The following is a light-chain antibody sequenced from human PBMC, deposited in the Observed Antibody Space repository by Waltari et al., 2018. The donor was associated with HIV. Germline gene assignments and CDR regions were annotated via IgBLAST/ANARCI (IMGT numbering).Light chain of an antibody. CDR2: DVS. CDR3: SSYTSSSTLVV. Sequence: QSALTQPASVSGSPGQSIPISCTGTSSDVGRYNYVSWYQQHPGKAPKLMIYDVSNRPSGVSNRFSGSKSGNTASLTISGLQAEDEADYYCSSYTSSSTLVVFGGGTKLTVL. J-gene: IGLJ2*01. CDR1: SSDVGRYNY. V-gene: IGLV2-14*03.